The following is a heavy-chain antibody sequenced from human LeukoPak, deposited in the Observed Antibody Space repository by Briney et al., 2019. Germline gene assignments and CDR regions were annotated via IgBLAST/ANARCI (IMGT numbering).Heavy chain of an antibody. D-gene: IGHD3-9*01. CDR2: ITNGGSTI. CDR1: GFTFSDYN. J-gene: IGHJ6*02. V-gene: IGHV3-11*01. CDR3: ARSIGLTGGGVDV. Sequence: GGSLRLSCAASGFTFSDYNMNWVRQAPGKGLAWVSYITNGGSTIHHADSVKGRFTISRDNAKKTLYLQMNSLRAEDTAVYYCARSIGLTGGGVDVWGQGTTVTVSS.